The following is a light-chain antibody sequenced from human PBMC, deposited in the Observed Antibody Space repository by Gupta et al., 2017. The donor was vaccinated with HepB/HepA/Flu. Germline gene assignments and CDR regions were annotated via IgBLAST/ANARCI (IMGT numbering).Light chain of an antibody. V-gene: IGKV1-5*03. J-gene: IGKJ5*01. CDR3: QHKSNPSIT. Sequence: DIQVTQSPATQSASIGDRVIITCRTSQNINRWLAWYQQKPERAPKLLVYEASTVRTVVPSRFGGSGSGTEFTLTINTRQPDDLATYYCQHKSNPSITFGQGTQMEIK. CDR1: QNINRW. CDR2: EAS.